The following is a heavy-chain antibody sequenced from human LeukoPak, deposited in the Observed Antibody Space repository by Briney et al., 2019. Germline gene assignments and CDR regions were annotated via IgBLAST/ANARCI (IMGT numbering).Heavy chain of an antibody. CDR2: ISGSGGST. Sequence: GGSLRLSCAASGFTFRNYAMSWVRQAPGKGLEWVSAISGSGGSTYYADSVKGRFTISRDNSKNTLYLQMNSLRAEDTAVYYCARANTMATIDYYYYYMDVWGKGTTVTVSS. V-gene: IGHV3-23*01. J-gene: IGHJ6*03. CDR3: ARANTMATIDYYYYYMDV. CDR1: GFTFRNYA. D-gene: IGHD5-24*01.